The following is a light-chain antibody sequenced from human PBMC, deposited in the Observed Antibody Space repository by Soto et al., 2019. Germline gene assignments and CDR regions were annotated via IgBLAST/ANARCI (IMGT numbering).Light chain of an antibody. CDR1: QGISNY. V-gene: IGKV1-8*01. J-gene: IGKJ2*01. CDR2: AAS. CDR3: QQYYSYPPI. Sequence: AIRMTQSPSSFSASTGDRVTITCRASQGISNYLAWYQQKPGKAPKLLIYAASTLQSGVPSRFSGSGSGTDFTLTISYLQSEGFATYFCQQYYSYPPIFGQGTKLEIK.